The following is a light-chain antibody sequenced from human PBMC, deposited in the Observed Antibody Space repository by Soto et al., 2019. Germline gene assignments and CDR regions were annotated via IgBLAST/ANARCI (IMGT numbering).Light chain of an antibody. J-gene: IGLJ2*01. CDR1: SGHSSYV. CDR3: QTWGNGIRV. Sequence: QSVLTQSPSASASLGASVKLTCTLSSGHSSYVIAWQQRQPEKGPRYLMKLNSDGSHSKGDGIPDRFSGSSSGAERYLAISGLQYEDEADYYCQTWGNGIRVFGGGTKLTVL. V-gene: IGLV4-69*01. CDR2: LNSDGSH.